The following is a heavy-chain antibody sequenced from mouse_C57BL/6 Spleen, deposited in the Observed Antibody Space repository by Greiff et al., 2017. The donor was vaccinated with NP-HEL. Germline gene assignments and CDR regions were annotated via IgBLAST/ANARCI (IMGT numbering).Heavy chain of an antibody. Sequence: QVQLQQPGAELVMPGASVKLSCKASGYTFTSYWMHWVKQRPGQGLEWIGEIDPSDSYTNYNQKFKGKSTLTVDTSSSTAYMQLSSLTSEDSAVDYCARGEDWYFDVWGTGTTVTVSS. CDR3: ARGEDWYFDV. V-gene: IGHV1-69*01. CDR2: IDPSDSYT. J-gene: IGHJ1*03. CDR1: GYTFTSYW.